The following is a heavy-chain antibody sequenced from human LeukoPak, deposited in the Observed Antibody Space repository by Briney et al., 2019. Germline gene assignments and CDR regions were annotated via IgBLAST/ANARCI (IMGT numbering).Heavy chain of an antibody. CDR2: INPNSGGT. Sequence: ASVTVSFTASGYTFTGYYMHWVRQAPGQGLEWMGRINPNSGGTNYAQKFQGRVTMTRDTSISTAYMELSRLRSDDTAVYYCARLYGSSGWYFTEYYYYGMDVWGQGTTVTVSS. J-gene: IGHJ6*02. CDR1: GYTFTGYY. CDR3: ARLYGSSGWYFTEYYYYGMDV. V-gene: IGHV1-2*06. D-gene: IGHD6-19*01.